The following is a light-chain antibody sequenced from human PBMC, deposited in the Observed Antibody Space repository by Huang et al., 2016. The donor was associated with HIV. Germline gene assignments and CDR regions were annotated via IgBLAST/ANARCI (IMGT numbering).Light chain of an antibody. J-gene: IGKJ5*01. V-gene: IGKV4-1*01. CDR3: QQYYSTPIT. CDR2: WAS. CDR1: QIFFHSSNSNNF. Sequence: DIVMTQSPDSLAVSLGERATINCRSSQIFFHSSNSNNFLSWYQQKPGQPPKLLLYWASTRQSGVPDRFSGSGSGTYVTLTINGLQAEDVAVYYCQQYYSTPITFGQGTRLEIK.